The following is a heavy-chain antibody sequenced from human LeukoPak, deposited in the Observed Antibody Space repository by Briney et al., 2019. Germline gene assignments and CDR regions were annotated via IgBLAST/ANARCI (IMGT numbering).Heavy chain of an antibody. D-gene: IGHD6-19*01. Sequence: PGGSLRLSCAASGVTFNKDGMSWVRQAPGKGLEWVSTVNENGAETHYADSVKGRFTISRDNSKNTVLLQMNSLRADDTALYYCTKGDGGWYPIDYWGQGTLVIVSS. CDR3: TKGDGGWYPIDY. CDR2: VNENGAET. CDR1: GVTFNKDG. J-gene: IGHJ4*02. V-gene: IGHV3-23*01.